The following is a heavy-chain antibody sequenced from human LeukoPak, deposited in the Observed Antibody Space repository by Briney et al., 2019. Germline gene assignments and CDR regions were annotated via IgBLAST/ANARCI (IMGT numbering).Heavy chain of an antibody. CDR2: IYTSGST. J-gene: IGHJ4*02. Sequence: SETPSLTCTVSGGSISSYYWSWIRQPAGKGLEWIGRIYTSGSTNYNPSLKSRVTMSVDTSKNQFSLKLSSVTAADTAVYYCARGTSSSWYLFYFDYWGQGTLVTVSS. CDR3: ARGTSSSWYLFYFDY. V-gene: IGHV4-4*07. CDR1: GGSISSYY. D-gene: IGHD6-13*01.